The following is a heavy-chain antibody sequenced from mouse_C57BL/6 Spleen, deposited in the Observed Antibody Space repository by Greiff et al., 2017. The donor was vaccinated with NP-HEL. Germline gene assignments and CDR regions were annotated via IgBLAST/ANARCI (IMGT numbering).Heavy chain of an antibody. D-gene: IGHD1-1*01. CDR1: GYTFTSYW. V-gene: IGHV1-59*01. J-gene: IGHJ1*03. Sequence: QVQLQQPGAELVRPGTSVKLSCKASGYTFTSYWMHWVKQRPGQGLEWIGVIAPSDSYTKYNQKFKGKATLTVDTSSSTAYMQLSSLTSEDSAVYYCARDYGSRTGYFDVWGTGTTVTVSS. CDR3: ARDYGSRTGYFDV. CDR2: IAPSDSYT.